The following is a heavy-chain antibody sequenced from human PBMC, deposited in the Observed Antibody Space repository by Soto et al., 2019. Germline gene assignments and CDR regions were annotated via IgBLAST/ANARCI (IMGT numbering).Heavy chain of an antibody. V-gene: IGHV4-34*01. CDR1: GGSFSGYY. J-gene: IGHJ5*02. Sequence: PSETLSLTCAVYGGSFSGYYWSWIRQPPGKGLEWIGEINHSGSTNYNPSLKSRVTISVDTSKNQFSLKLSSVTAADTAVYYCARGGDSGSYFGWLDPWGQGTLVTVSS. CDR3: ARGGDSGSYFGWLDP. CDR2: INHSGST. D-gene: IGHD1-26*01.